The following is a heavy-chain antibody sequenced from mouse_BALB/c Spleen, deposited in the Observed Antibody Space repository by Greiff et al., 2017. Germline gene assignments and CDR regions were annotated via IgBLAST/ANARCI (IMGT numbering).Heavy chain of an antibody. CDR3: ARDDGGY. J-gene: IGHJ4*01. Sequence: EVQVVESGGGLVKPGGSLKLSCAASGFTFSDYYMYWVRQTPEKRLEWVATISDGGSYTYYPDSVKGRFTISRDNAKNNLYLQMSSLKSEDTAMYYCARDDGGYWGQGTSVTVSS. V-gene: IGHV5-4*02. CDR1: GFTFSDYY. CDR2: ISDGGSYT. D-gene: IGHD2-3*01.